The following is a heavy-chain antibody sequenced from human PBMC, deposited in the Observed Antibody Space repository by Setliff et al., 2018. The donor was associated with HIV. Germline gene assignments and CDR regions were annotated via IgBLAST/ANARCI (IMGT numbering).Heavy chain of an antibody. Sequence: SETLSLTCAVSGYSISSGYYWGWIRQPPGKGLEWIGSIYYSGSTYYNPSLNSRVTISVDASKNQFSLKLSSVTAADTAVYYCAQLGMVDDFDYWGQGTLVTVSS. CDR2: IYYSGST. D-gene: IGHD1-1*01. CDR1: GYSISSGYY. CDR3: AQLGMVDDFDY. V-gene: IGHV4-38-2*01. J-gene: IGHJ4*02.